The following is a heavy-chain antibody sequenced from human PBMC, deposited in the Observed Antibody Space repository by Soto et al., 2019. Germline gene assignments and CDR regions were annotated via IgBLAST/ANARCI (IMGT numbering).Heavy chain of an antibody. CDR3: ATFMIVDDAFDI. CDR2: IWYDGSNK. CDR1: GFTFSSYG. J-gene: IGHJ3*02. D-gene: IGHD3-22*01. V-gene: IGHV3-33*01. Sequence: HVQLVESGGGVVQPGRSLRLSCAASGFTFSSYGMHWVRQAPGKGLEWVAVIWYDGSNKYYADSVKGRFTISRDNSKNTLYLQMNSLRAEDTAVYYCATFMIVDDAFDIWGQGTMVTVSS.